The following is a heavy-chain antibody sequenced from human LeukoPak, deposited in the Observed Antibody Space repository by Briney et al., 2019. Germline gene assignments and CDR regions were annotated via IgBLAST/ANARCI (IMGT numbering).Heavy chain of an antibody. CDR1: GGTFSSYA. Sequence: ASVEVSCKASGGTFSSYAISWVRQAPGQGLEWMGGIIPIFGTANYAQKFQGRVTITADESTSTAYMELSSLRSEDTAVYYCARDRVPVVRTYYYYGMDVWGQGTTVTVSS. J-gene: IGHJ6*02. D-gene: IGHD4-23*01. CDR3: ARDRVPVVRTYYYYGMDV. V-gene: IGHV1-69*13. CDR2: IIPIFGTA.